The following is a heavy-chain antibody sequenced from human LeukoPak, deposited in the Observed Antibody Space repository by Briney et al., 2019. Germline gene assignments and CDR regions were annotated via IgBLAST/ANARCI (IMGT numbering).Heavy chain of an antibody. J-gene: IGHJ6*02. Sequence: GASVKVSCKASGYTFTSYYMHWVRQAPGQGLEWMGIINPSGGSTSYAQKFQGRVTMTRDTSTSTVYMELSSLRSEDTAVYYCAREAIEALYYDSSERPHYYYYYGMDVWGQGTTVTVSS. D-gene: IGHD3-22*01. CDR3: AREAIEALYYDSSERPHYYYYYGMDV. CDR1: GYTFTSYY. CDR2: INPSGGST. V-gene: IGHV1-46*01.